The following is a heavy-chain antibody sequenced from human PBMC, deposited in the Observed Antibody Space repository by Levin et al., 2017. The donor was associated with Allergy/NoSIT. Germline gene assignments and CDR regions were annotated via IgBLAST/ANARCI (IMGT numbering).Heavy chain of an antibody. CDR1: GFSFRSSW. V-gene: IGHV3-74*01. CDR3: ARDGVTAARDY. D-gene: IGHD6-13*01. Sequence: LSLTCAASGFSFRSSWMYWVRPAPGKGLVWVSYISPDGSNTNYADSVKGRFTISRDNAKNTLYLQMNSLRAEDTAVYYCARDGVTAARDYWGQGTLVTVSA. CDR2: ISPDGSNT. J-gene: IGHJ4*02.